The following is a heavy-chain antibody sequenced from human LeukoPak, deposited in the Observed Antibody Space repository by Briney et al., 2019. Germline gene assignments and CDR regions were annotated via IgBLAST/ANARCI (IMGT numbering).Heavy chain of an antibody. Sequence: PGGSLRLSCAASGFTFSSYWMTWVRQAPGKGLEWVSSISGSSSYINYADSVKGRFTISRDNAQNSLFLQLNSLRAEDTAVYYCARDPYSSGWYKDAFDIWGQGTMVTVSS. CDR1: GFTFSSYW. J-gene: IGHJ3*02. CDR3: ARDPYSSGWYKDAFDI. V-gene: IGHV3-21*01. CDR2: ISGSSSYI. D-gene: IGHD6-19*01.